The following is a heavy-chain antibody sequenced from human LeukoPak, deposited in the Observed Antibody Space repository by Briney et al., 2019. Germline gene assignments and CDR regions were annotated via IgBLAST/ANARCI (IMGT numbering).Heavy chain of an antibody. Sequence: PSETLSLTCTVSGGSISSGDYSWSWIRQPPGKGLEWIGYIYYSGSTYYNPSLKSRVTISVDTSKNQFSLKLSSVAAADTAVYYCASDGSGYSGFDYWGQGTLVTVSS. D-gene: IGHD3-22*01. J-gene: IGHJ4*02. V-gene: IGHV4-30-4*01. CDR2: IYYSGST. CDR3: ASDGSGYSGFDY. CDR1: GGSISSGDYS.